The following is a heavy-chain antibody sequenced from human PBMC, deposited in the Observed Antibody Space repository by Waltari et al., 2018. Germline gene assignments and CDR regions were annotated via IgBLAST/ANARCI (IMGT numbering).Heavy chain of an antibody. CDR3: ARNLGGFDP. CDR2: INAANGNT. Sequence: QVQLVQSGAEVKKPGASVKVSCKASGYTFTRYAIHWVRQAPGQRLEWMGWINAANGNTKYSEKFQGGVTFTRDTSASTAYMELSSLKSEDTAVYYCARNLGGFDPWGQGTLVIVSS. D-gene: IGHD3-10*01. V-gene: IGHV1-3*01. J-gene: IGHJ5*02. CDR1: GYTFTRYA.